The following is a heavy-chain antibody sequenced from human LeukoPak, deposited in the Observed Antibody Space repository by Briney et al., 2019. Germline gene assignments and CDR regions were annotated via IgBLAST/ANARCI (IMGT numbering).Heavy chain of an antibody. D-gene: IGHD2-15*01. CDR3: AKVGYCSGGSCYDY. J-gene: IGHJ4*02. V-gene: IGHV3-23*01. Sequence: PGGSLRLSCAASGFTFSSYAMSWVRQAPGKGLEWVSAFSGSGGSTYYADSVKGRFTISRDNSKNTLYLQMNSLRAEDTAVYYCAKVGYCSGGSCYDYWGQGTLVTVSS. CDR2: FSGSGGST. CDR1: GFTFSSYA.